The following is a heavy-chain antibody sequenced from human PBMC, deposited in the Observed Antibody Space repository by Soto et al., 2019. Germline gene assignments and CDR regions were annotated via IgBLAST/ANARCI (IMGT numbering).Heavy chain of an antibody. CDR2: ISTSSSYI. J-gene: IGHJ4*02. CDR3: TRDDYNEGLRYYFDH. Sequence: PGGSLRLSCAASGFTFSTFSMNWVRQAPGKGLEWVSSISTSSSYIYYADSVKGRFTTSRDNAKNSLFLQMNSLRAEDTAVYYCTRDDYNEGLRYYFDHWGQGTMVTVSS. D-gene: IGHD4-4*01. CDR1: GFTFSTFS. V-gene: IGHV3-21*01.